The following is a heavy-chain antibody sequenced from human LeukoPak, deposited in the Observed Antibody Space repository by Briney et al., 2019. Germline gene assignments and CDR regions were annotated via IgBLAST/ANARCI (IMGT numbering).Heavy chain of an antibody. Sequence: ASVKVSCKASGYTFTSYDINWVRQATGQGLEWMGWMNPNSGNTGYAQKFQGRVTMTRNTSISTAYMELSSLRSDDTAVYYCARDLAIFGAPDYWGQGTLVTVSS. CDR3: ARDLAIFGAPDY. V-gene: IGHV1-8*01. J-gene: IGHJ4*02. D-gene: IGHD3-3*01. CDR1: GYTFTSYD. CDR2: MNPNSGNT.